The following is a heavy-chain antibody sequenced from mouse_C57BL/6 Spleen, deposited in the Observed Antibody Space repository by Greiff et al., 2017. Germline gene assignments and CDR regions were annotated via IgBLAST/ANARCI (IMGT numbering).Heavy chain of an antibody. J-gene: IGHJ3*02. Sequence: QVQLQQSGAELVRPGSSVKLSCKASGYTFTSYWMHWVKQRPIQGLEWIGNIDPSDSDTHYNQKFKVKATLTVDKSSSTAYMQLSSLTSGDSAVCYCARFDSILRWGQGTLVTVSA. V-gene: IGHV1-52*01. CDR3: ARFDSILR. CDR2: IDPSDSDT. CDR1: GYTFTSYW. D-gene: IGHD2-4*01.